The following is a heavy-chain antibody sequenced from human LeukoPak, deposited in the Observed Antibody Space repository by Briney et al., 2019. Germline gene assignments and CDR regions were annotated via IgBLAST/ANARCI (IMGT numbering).Heavy chain of an antibody. J-gene: IGHJ3*02. CDR1: GFTFSSYS. CDR2: ISSSSSYI. Sequence: GGSLRLSCAASGFTFSSYSMNWVRQAPGKGLEWVSSISSSSSYIYYADSVKGRFTISRDNAKNSLYLQMNSLRAEDTAVYYCASGLILTGYYPERNDAFDIWGQGTMVTVSS. V-gene: IGHV3-21*01. CDR3: ASGLILTGYYPERNDAFDI. D-gene: IGHD3-9*01.